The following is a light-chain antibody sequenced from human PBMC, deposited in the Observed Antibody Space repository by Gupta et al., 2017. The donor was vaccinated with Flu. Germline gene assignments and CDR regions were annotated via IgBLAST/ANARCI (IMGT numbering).Light chain of an antibody. V-gene: IGKV4-1*01. CDR1: QSILYRSTNKNY. CDR2: WAS. J-gene: IGKJ3*01. Sequence: DIVMTQSPDSLAVSLGERAIISCKSSQSILYRSTNKNYLAWYQQRPGQPPKLLIYWASARQSGLPERFSGGGSATDFTLTISSLQAEDVAVYYCQQYNTPLTFGPGTRVEVK. CDR3: QQYNTPLT.